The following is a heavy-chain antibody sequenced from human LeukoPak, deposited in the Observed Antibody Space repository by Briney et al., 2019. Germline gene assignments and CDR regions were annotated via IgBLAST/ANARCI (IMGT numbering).Heavy chain of an antibody. Sequence: GGSLRLSCAASGFTFSNSAMGWVRQAPGKGLEWVSTLSGSGITTYYADSVKGRFTISRDNSKNTLYLQMNSLRAEDTAVYYCAKGIYSSGWSYFDYWGHGTLVTVSS. V-gene: IGHV3-23*01. CDR3: AKGIYSSGWSYFDY. CDR1: GFTFSNSA. CDR2: LSGSGITT. J-gene: IGHJ4*01. D-gene: IGHD6-19*01.